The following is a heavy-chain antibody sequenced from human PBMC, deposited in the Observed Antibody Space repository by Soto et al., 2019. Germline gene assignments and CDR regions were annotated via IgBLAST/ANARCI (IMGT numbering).Heavy chain of an antibody. CDR3: ARWRYNWNYIDY. V-gene: IGHV4-59*01. D-gene: IGHD1-20*01. CDR2: IYYSGST. CDR1: GGSISSYY. J-gene: IGHJ4*02. Sequence: PSETLSLTCTVSGGSISSYYWSWIRQPPGKGLEWIGYIYYSGSTNYNPSLKSRVTISVDTSKNQFSLKLSPVTAADTAVYYCARWRYNWNYIDYWGQGTLVTVSS.